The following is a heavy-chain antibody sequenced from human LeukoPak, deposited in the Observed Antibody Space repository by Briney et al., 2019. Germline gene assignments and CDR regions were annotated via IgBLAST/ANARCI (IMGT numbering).Heavy chain of an antibody. CDR1: GFTFSEYA. CDR3: AKAPAAYCTGVTCYSFDY. V-gene: IGHV3-23*01. Sequence: AGGSLRLSCAASGFTFSEYAMSWVRQAPGKRLEWISGITGNGYHTYFADSVKGRFTISRDNSKNTLSLQMNSLRAEDTAVYYCAKAPAAYCTGVTCYSFDYWGLGTLVTVSS. J-gene: IGHJ4*02. CDR2: ITGNGYHT. D-gene: IGHD2-8*02.